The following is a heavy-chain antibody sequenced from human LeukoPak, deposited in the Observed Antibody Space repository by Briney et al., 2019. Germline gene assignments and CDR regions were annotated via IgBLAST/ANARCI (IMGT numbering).Heavy chain of an antibody. V-gene: IGHV4-39*07. CDR3: ARAVGIAAAGRPNWFDP. J-gene: IGHJ5*02. CDR1: GGSISSYY. Sequence: SETLSLTCTVSGGSISSYYWSWIRQPPGKGLEWIGSIYYSGSTYYNPSLKSRVTISVDTSKNQFSLKLSSVTAADTAVYYCARAVGIAAAGRPNWFDPWGQGTLVTVSS. CDR2: IYYSGST. D-gene: IGHD6-13*01.